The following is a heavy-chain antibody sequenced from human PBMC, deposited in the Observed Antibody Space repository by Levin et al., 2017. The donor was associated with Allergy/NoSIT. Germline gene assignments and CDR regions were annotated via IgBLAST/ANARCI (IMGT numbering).Heavy chain of an antibody. CDR3: AKEYGYCSGGSCPAWQSYFDS. J-gene: IGHJ4*02. CDR1: GFSFSNYG. D-gene: IGHD2-15*01. V-gene: IGHV3-30*18. Sequence: SCAASGFSFSNYGMHWVRQAPGKGLEWVAVISYDGSVKYYADSMKGRFTISRDNSKNTLYLHMNSLNTEDTAVYYCAKEYGYCSGGSCPAWQSYFDSWGQGTLVTVPS. CDR2: ISYDGSVK.